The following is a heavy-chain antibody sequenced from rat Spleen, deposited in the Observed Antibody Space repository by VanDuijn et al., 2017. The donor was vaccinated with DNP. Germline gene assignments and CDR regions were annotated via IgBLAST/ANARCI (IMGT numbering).Heavy chain of an antibody. Sequence: EVQLQESGPGLVKPSQSLSLTCSVIGYSITSTYWGWTRKFPGNKMEWIGHISYSGSTSYNPSLKSRISITRDTSKNQLFLQVNSVTTEDTATYHCARWPGYNPPYAMDAWGQGTSVTVSS. CDR3: ARWPGYNPPYAMDA. J-gene: IGHJ4*01. CDR2: ISYSGST. V-gene: IGHV3-1*01. CDR1: GYSITSTY. D-gene: IGHD1-4*01.